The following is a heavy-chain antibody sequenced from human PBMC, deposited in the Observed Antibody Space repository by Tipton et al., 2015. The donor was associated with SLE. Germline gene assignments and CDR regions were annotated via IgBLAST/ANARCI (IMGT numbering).Heavy chain of an antibody. J-gene: IGHJ6*02. CDR2: LRTDGRVT. D-gene: IGHD6-19*01. Sequence: SLRLSCAASGFTFHNYWMHWVRQAPGKGLVWVSRLRTDGRVTTYADSVKGRLTISRDNAKNTLYLQMRSLRVEDTGIYYWARAPTISVAGTTDPFGMDVWGPGTRVTVSS. V-gene: IGHV3-74*01. CDR3: ARAPTISVAGTTDPFGMDV. CDR1: GFTFHNYW.